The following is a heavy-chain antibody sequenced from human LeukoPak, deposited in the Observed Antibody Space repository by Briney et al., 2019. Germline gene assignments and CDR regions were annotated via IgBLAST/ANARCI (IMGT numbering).Heavy chain of an antibody. J-gene: IGHJ4*02. CDR3: ARTYGSGSYSYFDY. CDR1: GYIFTTYW. D-gene: IGHD3-10*01. Sequence: GESLKISCKGSGYIFTTYWIGWVRQAPGQGLEWMGWINPNSGGTNYAQKFQGRVTMTRDTSISTAYMELSRLRSDDTAVYYCARTYGSGSYSYFDYWGQGTLVTVSS. V-gene: IGHV1-2*02. CDR2: INPNSGGT.